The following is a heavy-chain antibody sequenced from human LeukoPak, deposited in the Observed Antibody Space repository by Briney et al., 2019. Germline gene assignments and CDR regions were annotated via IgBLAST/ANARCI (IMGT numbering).Heavy chain of an antibody. V-gene: IGHV3-33*01. D-gene: IGHD4-17*01. CDR1: GFIFSSYG. J-gene: IGHJ4*02. CDR2: IWYDGSNK. CDR3: ARSLNGDPPDFDY. Sequence: GRSLRLSCAASGFIFSSYGIHWVRQAPGKGLEWVAAIWYDGSNKYYADSVKGRFTISRDNSKNTLYLQMNSLRAEDTAVYYCARSLNGDPPDFDYWSQGTLVAVSS.